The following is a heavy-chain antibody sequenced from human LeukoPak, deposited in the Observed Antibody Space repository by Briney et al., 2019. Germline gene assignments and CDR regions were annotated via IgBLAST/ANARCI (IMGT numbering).Heavy chain of an antibody. D-gene: IGHD4-17*01. CDR3: AREATVTTGTSDY. J-gene: IGHJ4*02. V-gene: IGHV4-4*02. CDR1: GGSISSSNW. CDR2: IYHSGST. Sequence: KSSETLSLTYAVSGGSISSSNWWSWVRQPPGKGLEWIGEIYHSGSTNYNPSLKSRVTISVDKSKNQFSLKLSSVTAADTAVYYCAREATVTTGTSDYWGQGTLVTVSS.